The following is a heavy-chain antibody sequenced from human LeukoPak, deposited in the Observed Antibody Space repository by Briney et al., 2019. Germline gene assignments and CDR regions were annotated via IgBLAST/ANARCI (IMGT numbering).Heavy chain of an antibody. Sequence: GGSLRLSCAASGFTFSSYGMHWVRQAPGKGLEWVVVISYDGSNKYYADSVKGRFTISRDNSKNTLYLQMNSLRAEDTAVYYCARAGLGYYGSGSYYRGHDAFDIWGQGTMVTVSS. J-gene: IGHJ3*02. CDR2: ISYDGSNK. CDR1: GFTFSSYG. V-gene: IGHV3-30*19. D-gene: IGHD3-10*01. CDR3: ARAGLGYYGSGSYYRGHDAFDI.